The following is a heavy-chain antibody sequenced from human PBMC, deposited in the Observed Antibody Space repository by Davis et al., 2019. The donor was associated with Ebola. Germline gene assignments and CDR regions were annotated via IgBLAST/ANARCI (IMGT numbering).Heavy chain of an antibody. Sequence: ASVKVSCKASGYTFTSYGISWVRQAPGQGLEWMGWISAYNGNTNYAQKLQGRVTMTTDTSTSTAYMELRSLRSDDTAVYYCARDCDPYSNYDAYNWFDPWGQGTLVTVSS. D-gene: IGHD4-11*01. CDR2: ISAYNGNT. CDR3: ARDCDPYSNYDAYNWFDP. CDR1: GYTFTSYG. V-gene: IGHV1-18*01. J-gene: IGHJ5*02.